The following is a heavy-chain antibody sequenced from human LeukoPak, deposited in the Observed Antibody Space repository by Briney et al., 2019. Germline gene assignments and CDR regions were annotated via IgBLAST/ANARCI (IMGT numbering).Heavy chain of an antibody. J-gene: IGHJ4*02. CDR1: GFTFSSYG. CDR3: AKDRTRGGYCSSTSCLVDY. CDR2: ISYDGSNK. D-gene: IGHD2-2*01. V-gene: IGHV3-30*18. Sequence: GRSLRLSCAASGFTFSSYGMHWVRQAPGKGLEWVAVISYDGSNKYYADSVKGRFTISRDNSKNTLYLQMNSLRAGDTAVYYCAKDRTRGGYCSSTSCLVDYWGQGTLVTVSS.